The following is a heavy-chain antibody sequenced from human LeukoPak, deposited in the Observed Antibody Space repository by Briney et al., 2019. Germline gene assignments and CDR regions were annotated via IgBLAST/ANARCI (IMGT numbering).Heavy chain of an antibody. CDR3: ARESRGVETMNWFDP. D-gene: IGHD4-23*01. J-gene: IGHJ5*02. CDR2: IYYSGST. Sequence: ETLSLTCTVSGGSISSYYWSWIRQPPGKGLEWIGYIYYSGSTNYNPSLKSRVTISVDTSKNQFSLKLSSVTAADTAVYYCARESRGVETMNWFDPWGQGTLVTVSS. CDR1: GGSISSYY. V-gene: IGHV4-59*01.